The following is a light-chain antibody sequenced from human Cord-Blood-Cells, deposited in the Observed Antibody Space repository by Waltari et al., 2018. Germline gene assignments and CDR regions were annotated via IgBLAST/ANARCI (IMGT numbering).Light chain of an antibody. CDR1: QSISSY. Sequence: IQMTQSPPSLSASVGDGVTITCRASQSISSYLNWYQQKPGKAPKLMIYAASSLQSGVPSRCSGSGSGTDFTLTISSLQPEDFATYYCQQSYSTLFTFGPGTKVDIK. CDR2: AAS. J-gene: IGKJ3*01. CDR3: QQSYSTLFT. V-gene: IGKV1-39*01.